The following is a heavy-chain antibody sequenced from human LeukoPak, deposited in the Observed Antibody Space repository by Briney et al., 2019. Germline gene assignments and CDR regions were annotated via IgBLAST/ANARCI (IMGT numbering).Heavy chain of an antibody. J-gene: IGHJ4*02. CDR3: ARGTPSYSSSQNYFDY. CDR1: GFTFSSFV. Sequence: GGSLRLSCAASGFTFSSFVMSWVRQAPGKGLEWVSSISGSGVYKYHTDSVKGRFTISRDNSKNTLYVQMNSLRAEDTAVYYCARGTPSYSSSQNYFDYWGQGTLVTVSS. D-gene: IGHD6-6*01. V-gene: IGHV3-23*01. CDR2: ISGSGVYK.